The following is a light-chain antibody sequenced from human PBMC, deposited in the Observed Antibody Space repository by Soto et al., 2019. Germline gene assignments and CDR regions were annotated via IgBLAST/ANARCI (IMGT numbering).Light chain of an antibody. V-gene: IGKV1-12*01. CDR1: QAISSW. J-gene: IGKJ4*01. Sequence: DIQLAQSPSSVSASVGDRVTITCRASQAISSWLAWYQQKPGKAPKLLIYAASSLQSGVPSRFSGSGSPTDFTLTISSLQPEDFATYSCQQAKSFPPTFGGGTKVEIK. CDR2: AAS. CDR3: QQAKSFPPT.